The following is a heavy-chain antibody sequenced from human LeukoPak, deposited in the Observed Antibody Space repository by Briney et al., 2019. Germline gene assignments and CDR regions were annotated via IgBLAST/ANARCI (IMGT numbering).Heavy chain of an antibody. J-gene: IGHJ6*03. D-gene: IGHD3-10*01. CDR1: GFTVSSNY. CDR3: AKGGISTMVRGVIGYMDV. CDR2: IYSDGTT. Sequence: GRSLRLSCAASGFTVSSNYMIWVRQASGKGLECVSVIYSDGTTYYADSVKGRFTISRDNSKNTLYLQMNSLRAEDSAVYYCAKGGISTMVRGVIGYMDVWGKGTTVTISS. V-gene: IGHV3-66*01.